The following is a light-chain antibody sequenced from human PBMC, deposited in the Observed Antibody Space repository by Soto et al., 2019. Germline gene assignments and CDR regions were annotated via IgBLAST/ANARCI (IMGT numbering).Light chain of an antibody. CDR2: AAS. J-gene: IGKJ4*01. CDR3: QQYNNLHT. Sequence: EIVMTQSPATLSVSPGERATLSCRASQTVSSSLAWYQQRPGQAPRLLIYAASTRATGIPVRFSGSGSGTEFTLTISSLQSEDFAVYYCQQYNNLHTFGGGTKVEIK. CDR1: QTVSSS. V-gene: IGKV3-15*01.